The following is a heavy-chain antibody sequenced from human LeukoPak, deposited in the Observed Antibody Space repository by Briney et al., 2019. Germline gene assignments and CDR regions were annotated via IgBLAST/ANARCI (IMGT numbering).Heavy chain of an antibody. CDR3: AKEACGGSCYSDYFDY. CDR1: GFTFSNYG. J-gene: IGHJ4*02. CDR2: SSYDGGTK. Sequence: PGGSLRLSCAASGFTFSNYGMHWVRQAPGKGLEWVAVSSYDGGTKYYADSVKGRFTISRDNSKDTLYLQMISLRAEDTAVYYCAKEACGGSCYSDYFDYGGQGTLVTVSS. D-gene: IGHD2-15*01. V-gene: IGHV3-30*18.